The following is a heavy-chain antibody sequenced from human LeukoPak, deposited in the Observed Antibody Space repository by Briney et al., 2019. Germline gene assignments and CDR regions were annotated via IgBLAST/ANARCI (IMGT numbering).Heavy chain of an antibody. CDR2: ISYDGSNK. CDR1: GFTFSSYA. Sequence: GGSLRLSCAASGFTFSSYAMHWVCQAPGKGLEWVAVISYDGSNKYYADSVKGRFTISRDNSKNMLYLQMNSLRAEDTAVYYCARDRWELLRALSYWGQGTLVTVSP. D-gene: IGHD1-26*01. CDR3: ARDRWELLRALSY. V-gene: IGHV3-30*04. J-gene: IGHJ4*02.